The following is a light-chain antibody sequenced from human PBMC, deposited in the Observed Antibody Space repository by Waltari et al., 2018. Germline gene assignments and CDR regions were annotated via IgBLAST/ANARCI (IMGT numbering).Light chain of an antibody. CDR2: SGG. J-gene: IGLJ2*01. Sequence: KGPGQAPLIYIYSGGKRPTGLPDRFSGSTSGSSASLTITGAQAEDEADDYCFTRDRISHHGVVGGGTKLTVL. CDR3: FTRDRISHHGV. V-gene: IGLV3-19*01.